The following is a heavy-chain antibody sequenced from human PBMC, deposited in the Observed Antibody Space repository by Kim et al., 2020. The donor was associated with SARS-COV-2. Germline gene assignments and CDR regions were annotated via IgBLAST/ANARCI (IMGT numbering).Heavy chain of an antibody. J-gene: IGHJ6*02. CDR3: ASVIWSGYYRGRPKYYGMDV. CDR1: GYTFTSYD. D-gene: IGHD3-3*01. V-gene: IGHV1-8*01. Sequence: ASVKVSCKASGYTFTSYDINWVRQATGQGLEWMGWMNPNSGNTGYAQKFQGRVTMTRNTSISTAYMELSSLRSEDTAVYYCASVIWSGYYRGRPKYYGMDVWGQGTTVTVSS. CDR2: MNPNSGNT.